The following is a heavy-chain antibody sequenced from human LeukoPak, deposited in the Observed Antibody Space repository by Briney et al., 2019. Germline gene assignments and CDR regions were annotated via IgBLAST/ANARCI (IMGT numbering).Heavy chain of an antibody. Sequence: GGSLRLTCAASGFIFDDYGMSWVRQSPWKGLELVSGINWNGGSTGYADSVKGRFTISRDNAKNSLYLQMNSLRPEDTALYYCARDPIWSGSDYWGQGTLVTVSS. D-gene: IGHD3-3*01. CDR2: INWNGGST. J-gene: IGHJ4*02. V-gene: IGHV3-20*04. CDR1: GFIFDDYG. CDR3: ARDPIWSGSDY.